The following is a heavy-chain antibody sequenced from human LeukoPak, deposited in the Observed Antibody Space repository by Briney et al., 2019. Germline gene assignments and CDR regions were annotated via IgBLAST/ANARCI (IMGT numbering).Heavy chain of an antibody. CDR1: GFTVSSNY. Sequence: PGGSLRLSCAASGFTVSSNYMSWVRQAPGKGLEWVSSIHSGGSTYYADSVKGRFTISRDNAKNSLYLQMNSLRAEDTAVYYCAGGDCSSTSCYPHEWGQGTLVTVSS. CDR2: IHSGGST. V-gene: IGHV3-53*01. J-gene: IGHJ4*02. CDR3: AGGDCSSTSCYPHE. D-gene: IGHD2-2*01.